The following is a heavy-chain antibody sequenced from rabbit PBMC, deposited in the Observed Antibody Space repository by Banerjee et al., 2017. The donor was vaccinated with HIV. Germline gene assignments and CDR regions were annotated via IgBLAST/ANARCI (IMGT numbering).Heavy chain of an antibody. V-gene: IGHV1S40*01. Sequence: VRQAPGKGLEWIGTIYAGSSGSTWYASWAKGRFTISKTSSTTVTLQMTSLTAADTATYFCARSASSGDYWHYYFNLWGPGTLVTVS. CDR3: ARSASSGDYWHYYFNL. CDR2: IYAGSSGST. J-gene: IGHJ4*01. D-gene: IGHD1-1*01.